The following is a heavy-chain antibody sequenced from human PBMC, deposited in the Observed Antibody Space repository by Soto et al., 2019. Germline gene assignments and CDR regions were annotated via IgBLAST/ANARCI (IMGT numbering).Heavy chain of an antibody. CDR1: GFTFSSYA. J-gene: IGHJ1*01. CDR2: ISGSGGST. CDR3: AKNPLNDLWRGFRAEYFQH. V-gene: IGHV3-23*01. Sequence: PGGSLRLSCAASGFTFSSYAMSWVRQAPGKGLEWVSAISGSGGSTYYADSVKGRFTISRDNSKNMMYLQMNSMRAEDTAVYYCAKNPLNDLWRGFRAEYFQHWGQGTLVTVSS. D-gene: IGHD3-3*01.